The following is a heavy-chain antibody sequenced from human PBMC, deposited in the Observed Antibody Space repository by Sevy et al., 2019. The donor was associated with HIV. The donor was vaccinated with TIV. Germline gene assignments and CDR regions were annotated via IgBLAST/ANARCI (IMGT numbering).Heavy chain of an antibody. CDR1: GFTFSSYA. V-gene: IGHV3-30*04. Sequence: GGSLRLSCAASGFTFSSYAMHWVRQAPGKGLEWVAVISYDGSNKYYADSVKGRFTISRDNSKNTLYLQMNSLRAEDTAVYYCARDQNSYGPYYYYYGMDVWGQGTTVTVSS. J-gene: IGHJ6*02. CDR3: ARDQNSYGPYYYYYGMDV. D-gene: IGHD5-18*01. CDR2: ISYDGSNK.